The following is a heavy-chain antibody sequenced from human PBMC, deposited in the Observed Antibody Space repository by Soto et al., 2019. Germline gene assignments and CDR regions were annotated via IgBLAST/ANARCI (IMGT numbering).Heavy chain of an antibody. D-gene: IGHD3-22*01. V-gene: IGHV4-30-2*01. CDR3: ARELLFYDSDGFSWDDAFDI. Sequence: LSLTCAVSGGSLSSSAYSWSWIRQPPGKGLEWIGFIYQSGSTYYNPSLKSRVTMSLDRPKNQFSLKLSSVTAADTAVYYCARELLFYDSDGFSWDDAFDIWGQGTMVTVS. J-gene: IGHJ3*02. CDR1: GGSLSSSAYS. CDR2: IYQSGST.